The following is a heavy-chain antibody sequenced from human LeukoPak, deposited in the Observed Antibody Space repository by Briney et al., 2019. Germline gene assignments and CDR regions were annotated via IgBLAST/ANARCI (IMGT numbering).Heavy chain of an antibody. CDR1: GFTFSSYW. Sequence: PGGSLRLSCAASGFTFSSYWMHWVRQAPGKGLVWVSRNNSDGSSTSYADSVKGRFTISRDNAKNTLYLQMNSLRAEDTAVYYCARDLINSYGYDYWGQGTLVTVSS. V-gene: IGHV3-74*01. D-gene: IGHD5-18*01. CDR3: ARDLINSYGYDY. J-gene: IGHJ4*02. CDR2: NNSDGSST.